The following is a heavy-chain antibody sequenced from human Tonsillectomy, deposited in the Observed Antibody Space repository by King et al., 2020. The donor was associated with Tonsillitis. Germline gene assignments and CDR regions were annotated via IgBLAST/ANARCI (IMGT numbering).Heavy chain of an antibody. V-gene: IGHV3-7*01. J-gene: IGHJ4*02. CDR1: GFTFSSYW. D-gene: IGHD1-7*01. CDR2: IKQDGSEK. Sequence: VQLVESGGGLVQPGGSLRLSCAASGFTFSSYWMSWVRQAPGKGLEWVANIKQDGSEKYYVDSVKGRFTISRDNAKNSLYLQMNSLRAEDTAVYYCARDRYNWNYNSFDYWGQGTLVTVSS. CDR3: ARDRYNWNYNSFDY.